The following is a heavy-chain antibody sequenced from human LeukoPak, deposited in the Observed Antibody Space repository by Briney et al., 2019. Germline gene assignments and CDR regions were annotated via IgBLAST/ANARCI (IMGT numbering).Heavy chain of an antibody. Sequence: PSETLSLTCAVSGGSISSGGYSWSWIRQPPGKGLEWIWYIYYSGSTYYNPSLKSRVTISVDTSKNQFSLKLSSVTAADTAVYYCARGEYHHLQFDPWGQGTLVTVSS. CDR2: IYYSGST. D-gene: IGHD2-2*01. CDR3: ARGEYHHLQFDP. CDR1: GGSISSGGYS. V-gene: IGHV4-30-4*07. J-gene: IGHJ5*02.